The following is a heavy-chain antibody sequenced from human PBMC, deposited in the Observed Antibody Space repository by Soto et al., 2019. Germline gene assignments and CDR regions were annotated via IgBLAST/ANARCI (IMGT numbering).Heavy chain of an antibody. CDR2: IYYSGST. Sequence: PSETLSLTCTVSGGSISSGGYYWSWIRQHPGKGLEWIGYIYYSGSTYYNPSLKSRVTISVDTSKNQFSLKLSSVTAADTAVYYCARFSATDPITMVRGVHYYYGMDVWGQGTTVTVSS. CDR1: GGSISSGGYY. CDR3: ARFSATDPITMVRGVHYYYGMDV. J-gene: IGHJ6*02. D-gene: IGHD3-10*01. V-gene: IGHV4-31*03.